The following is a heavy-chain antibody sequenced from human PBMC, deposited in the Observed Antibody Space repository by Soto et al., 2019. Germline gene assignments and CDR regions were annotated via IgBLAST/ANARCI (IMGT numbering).Heavy chain of an antibody. V-gene: IGHV4-59*01. CDR1: GGSISSYY. CDR2: IYYSGST. D-gene: IGHD6-19*01. Sequence: PSETLSLTCTVSGGSISSYYWSWIRQPPGQGLEWIGYIYYSGSTNYNPSLKSRVTISVDTSKNQFSLELSSVTAADRAVYYCARMSSSGWFDYWGQGTLVTVSS. J-gene: IGHJ4*02. CDR3: ARMSSSGWFDY.